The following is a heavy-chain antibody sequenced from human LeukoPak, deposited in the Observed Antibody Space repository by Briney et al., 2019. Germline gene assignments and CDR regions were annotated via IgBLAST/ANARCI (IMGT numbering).Heavy chain of an antibody. V-gene: IGHV4-59*01. Sequence: SETLSLTCTVSGGSISSYYWSWIRQPPGKGLEWIGYIHYSGSPNYNPSLKSRVTISLDTSKNQFSLKLSSVTAADTAVYYCARASGGIAAAGTLDVWGKGTTVTVSS. CDR1: GGSISSYY. J-gene: IGHJ6*04. CDR2: IHYSGSP. CDR3: ARASGGIAAAGTLDV. D-gene: IGHD6-13*01.